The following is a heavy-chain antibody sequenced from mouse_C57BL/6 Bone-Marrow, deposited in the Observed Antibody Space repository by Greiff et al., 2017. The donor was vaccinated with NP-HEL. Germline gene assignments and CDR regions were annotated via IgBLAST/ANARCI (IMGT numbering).Heavy chain of an antibody. J-gene: IGHJ2*01. CDR2: INPYNGGT. CDR3: ARSLGIYYDLDY. D-gene: IGHD2-4*01. Sequence: VQLKQSGPVLVKPGASVKMSCKASGYTFTDYYMNWVKQSHGKSLEWIGVINPYNGGTSYNQKFKGKATLTVDKSSSTAYMELNSLTSEDSAVYYCARSLGIYYDLDYWGQGTTLTVSS. V-gene: IGHV1-19*01. CDR1: GYTFTDYY.